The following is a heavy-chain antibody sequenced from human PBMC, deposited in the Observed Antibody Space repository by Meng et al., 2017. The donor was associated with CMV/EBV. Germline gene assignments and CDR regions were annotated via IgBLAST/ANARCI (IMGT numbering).Heavy chain of an antibody. CDR3: AKDNNLHIVVVPAAISHYYYYGMDV. V-gene: IGHV3-7*03. CDR2: IKQDGSEK. Sequence: GESLKISCVVSGFMFRNYGMHWVRQAPGKGLEWVANIKQDGSEKYYVDSVKGRFTISRDNAKNSLYLQMNSLRAEDTALYYCAKDNNLHIVVVPAAISHYYYYGMDVWGQGTTVTVSS. J-gene: IGHJ6*02. D-gene: IGHD2-2*02. CDR1: GFMFRNYG.